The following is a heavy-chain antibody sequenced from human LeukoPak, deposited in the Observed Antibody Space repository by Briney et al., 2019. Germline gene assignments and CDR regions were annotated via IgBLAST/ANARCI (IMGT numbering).Heavy chain of an antibody. Sequence: PGGSLRLSCAASGFTFSSYAMSWVRQAPGKGLEWVSAISGSGDSTYYADSVKGRFTISRDNSKNTLYLQMNSLRAEDTAIYYCAKVGIVGATKTYFDQWGQGTPVTVSS. CDR3: AKVGIVGATKTYFDQ. CDR2: ISGSGDST. V-gene: IGHV3-23*01. D-gene: IGHD1-26*01. CDR1: GFTFSSYA. J-gene: IGHJ4*02.